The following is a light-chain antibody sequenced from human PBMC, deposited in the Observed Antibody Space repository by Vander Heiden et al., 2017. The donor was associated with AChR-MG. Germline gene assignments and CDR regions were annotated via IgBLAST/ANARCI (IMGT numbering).Light chain of an antibody. Sequence: QPVLTHSPSASASLGASVKLTRTLSSGHSTYAIAWHQQQPEKGPRYLMRLNSDGSHTTGDGIPDRFSGSSSGADRYLTISSLQAEDEADYYCQNWGTAYWVFGGGTKLTVL. CDR2: LNSDGSH. J-gene: IGLJ3*02. CDR3: QNWGTAYWV. V-gene: IGLV4-69*02. CDR1: SGHSTYA.